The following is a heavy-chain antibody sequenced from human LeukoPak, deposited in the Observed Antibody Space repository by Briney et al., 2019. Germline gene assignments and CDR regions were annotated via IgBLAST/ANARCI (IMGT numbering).Heavy chain of an antibody. CDR2: IYTSGST. CDR3: ARDHMGGTAMALYNYYYMDV. J-gene: IGHJ6*03. Sequence: PSETLSLTCTVSGGSISSGDYYWSWIRQPAGKGLEWIGRIYTSGSTNYNPSLKSRVTISVDTSKNQFSLKLSSVTAADTAVYYCARDHMGGTAMALYNYYYMDVWGKGTTVTVSS. CDR1: GGSISSGDYY. D-gene: IGHD5-18*01. V-gene: IGHV4-61*02.